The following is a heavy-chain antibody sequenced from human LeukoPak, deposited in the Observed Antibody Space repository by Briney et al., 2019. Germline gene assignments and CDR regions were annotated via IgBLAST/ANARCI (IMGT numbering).Heavy chain of an antibody. V-gene: IGHV3-48*04. Sequence: GGSLRLSCVVSGFTFSRYSMNWVRQAPGKGLEWVSYISISSSSIDYADSVKGRSTISRDNAKNSLYLQMNSLRAEDTAVYYCARDLGSVGHTYGYWGQGTLVTVSS. CDR2: ISISSSSI. J-gene: IGHJ4*02. CDR1: GFTFSRYS. CDR3: ARDLGSVGHTYGY. D-gene: IGHD5-18*01.